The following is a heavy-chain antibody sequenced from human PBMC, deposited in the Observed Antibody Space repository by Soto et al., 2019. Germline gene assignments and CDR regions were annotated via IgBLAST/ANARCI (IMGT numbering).Heavy chain of an antibody. Sequence: EVQLVESGGGLVKPGGSLRLSCAASGFTFSSYSMNWVRQAPGKGLEWVSSISSSSSYIYYADSVKGRFTISSDNAKNSLYLQMNSLRAEDTAVYYCARDGQLEYSFYYYGMDVWGQGTTVTVSS. CDR1: GFTFSSYS. CDR2: ISSSSSYI. V-gene: IGHV3-21*01. D-gene: IGHD1-1*01. J-gene: IGHJ6*02. CDR3: ARDGQLEYSFYYYGMDV.